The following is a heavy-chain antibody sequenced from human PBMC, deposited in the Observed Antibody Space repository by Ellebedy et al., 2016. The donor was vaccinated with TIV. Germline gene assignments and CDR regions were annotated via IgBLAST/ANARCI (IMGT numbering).Heavy chain of an antibody. V-gene: IGHV3-53*01. J-gene: IGHJ4*02. D-gene: IGHD3-22*01. Sequence: GESLKISCAASGFTVSSNYMSWVRQAPGKGLEWVSVIYSGGSTYYADSVKGRFTISRDNSKNTLYLQMNSLRAEDTAVYYCARDMYYYDSSGYYWPYYWGQGTLVTVSS. CDR2: IYSGGST. CDR1: GFTVSSNY. CDR3: ARDMYYYDSSGYYWPYY.